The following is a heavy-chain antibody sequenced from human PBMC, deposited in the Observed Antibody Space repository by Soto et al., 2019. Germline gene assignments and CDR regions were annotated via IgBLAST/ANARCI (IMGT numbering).Heavy chain of an antibody. J-gene: IGHJ3*02. CDR2: IHNSGST. V-gene: IGHV4-30-4*01. CDR3: ARGEVRGPFDI. D-gene: IGHD3-10*01. Sequence: QQQLQESGPGLVKPSQTLSLTCPVSGGSMNSHDYYWSWIRQPPGKGLEWIGYIHNSGSTYYNPYLTSRLTISSDMSKNQFSLRLNSVTAADTALYFCARGEVRGPFDIWGQGTKVTVSS. CDR1: GGSMNSHDYY.